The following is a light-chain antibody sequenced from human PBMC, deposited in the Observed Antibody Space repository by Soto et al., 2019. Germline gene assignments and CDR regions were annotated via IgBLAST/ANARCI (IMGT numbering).Light chain of an antibody. CDR2: EGT. Sequence: QSVLTQPASVSGSPGQSVTISCTGTSSDVGGYDYVSWYQQHPGKAPKFMIYEGTNRPSGVSHRFSGSKSGNTASLTISGPLAEDVADYYRSSYTASSTCVFRTGTKVTVL. J-gene: IGLJ1*01. V-gene: IGLV2-14*01. CDR1: SSDVGGYDY. CDR3: SSYTASSTCV.